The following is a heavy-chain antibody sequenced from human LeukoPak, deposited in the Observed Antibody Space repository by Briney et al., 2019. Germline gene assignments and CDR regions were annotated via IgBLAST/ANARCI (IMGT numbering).Heavy chain of an antibody. J-gene: IGHJ5*02. Sequence: SETLSLTCTVSGGSISSSSYYWGWIRQPPGKGLEWIGSIYYSGSTYYNPSLKSRVTISVDTPKNQFSLKLSSVTAADTAVYYCARDSVLWFGEFNYWFDPWGQGTLVTVSS. CDR2: IYYSGST. CDR1: GGSISSSSYY. D-gene: IGHD3-10*01. V-gene: IGHV4-39*07. CDR3: ARDSVLWFGEFNYWFDP.